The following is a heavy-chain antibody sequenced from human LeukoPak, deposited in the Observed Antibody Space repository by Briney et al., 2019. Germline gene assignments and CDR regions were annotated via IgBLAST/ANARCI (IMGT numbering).Heavy chain of an antibody. CDR2: IIPIFGTA. V-gene: IGHV1-69*05. Sequence: ASVKVSCKASGGTFSSYAISWVRQAPGQGLEWMGGIIPIFGTANYAQKFQGRVTMTRDTSISTAYMELSRLRSDDTAVYYCARDLTVTTQPKPHYGMDVWGQGTTVTVSS. D-gene: IGHD4-11*01. CDR3: ARDLTVTTQPKPHYGMDV. CDR1: GGTFSSYA. J-gene: IGHJ6*02.